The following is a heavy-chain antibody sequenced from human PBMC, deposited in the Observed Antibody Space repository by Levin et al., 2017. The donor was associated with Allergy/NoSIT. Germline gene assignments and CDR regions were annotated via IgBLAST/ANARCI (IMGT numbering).Heavy chain of an antibody. Sequence: SQTLSLPCSVSGGSVSSGTYYWSWIRRPPGKGLEWIGYINYRGVTKYNPSLKSRVTISVDTSKNEFSLKVTSVTPADTAVYYCARNRIIVSGGNDYYYGMDVWGQGTTVTVSS. CDR2: INYRGVT. J-gene: IGHJ6*02. V-gene: IGHV4-61*01. CDR1: GGSVSSGTYY. D-gene: IGHD5/OR15-5a*01. CDR3: ARNRIIVSGGNDYYYGMDV.